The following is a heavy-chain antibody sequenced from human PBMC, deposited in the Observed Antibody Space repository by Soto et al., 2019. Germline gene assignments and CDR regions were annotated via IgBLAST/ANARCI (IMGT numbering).Heavy chain of an antibody. CDR3: ARDTGTVTNDEAYYYGMDV. D-gene: IGHD4-17*01. CDR1: GFTFSSYG. V-gene: IGHV3-33*01. J-gene: IGHJ6*02. CDR2: IWYDGSNK. Sequence: QVQLVESGGGVVQPGRSLRLSCAASGFTFSSYGMHWVRQAPGKGLEWVAVIWYDGSNKYYADSVKGRFTISRDNSKNTRYLQMNSLRAEDTAVYYCARDTGTVTNDEAYYYGMDVWGQGTTVTVSS.